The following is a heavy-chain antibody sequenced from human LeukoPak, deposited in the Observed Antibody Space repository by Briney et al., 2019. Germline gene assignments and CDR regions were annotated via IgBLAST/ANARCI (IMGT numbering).Heavy chain of an antibody. CDR3: ARAHDTVTTRSSAY. V-gene: IGHV1-18*01. Sequence: GASVKVSCKASGYTFTSYGISWVRQAPGQGLEWMGWISAYNGNTNYAQKLQGRVTMTTDTSTSTAYMELRSLRSDDTALYYCARAHDTVTTRSSAYWGQGTLVTVSS. J-gene: IGHJ4*02. D-gene: IGHD4-17*01. CDR1: GYTFTSYG. CDR2: ISAYNGNT.